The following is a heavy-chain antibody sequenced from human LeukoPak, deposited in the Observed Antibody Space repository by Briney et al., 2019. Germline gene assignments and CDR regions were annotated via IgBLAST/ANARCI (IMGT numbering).Heavy chain of an antibody. CDR1: GFTFSSYA. J-gene: IGHJ4*02. CDR3: AKENYYGSGSTPPSHFDY. V-gene: IGHV3-23*01. Sequence: PGGSLRLSCAASGFTFSSYAMSWVRQAPGKGLEWVSAISGSGGSTYYADSVKGRFTISRDNSKNTLYLQMNSLRAEDTAVYYCAKENYYGSGSTPPSHFDYWGQGTLVTVS. CDR2: ISGSGGST. D-gene: IGHD3-10*01.